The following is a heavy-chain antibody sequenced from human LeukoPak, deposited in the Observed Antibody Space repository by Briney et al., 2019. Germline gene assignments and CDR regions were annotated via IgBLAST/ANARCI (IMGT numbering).Heavy chain of an antibody. CDR1: GGSISGYY. V-gene: IGHV4-59*08. CDR2: IYNAGNT. J-gene: IGHJ3*02. D-gene: IGHD4-23*01. Sequence: SETLSLTCTVSGGSISGYYWNWIRQPPGKGLEWIGFIYNAGNTNYNPSLKSRVTISADPTKNQVSLIPISVTAADTAVYYCARPGGRDHGGNSVAFDIWGQGTMVTVSS. CDR3: ARPGGRDHGGNSVAFDI.